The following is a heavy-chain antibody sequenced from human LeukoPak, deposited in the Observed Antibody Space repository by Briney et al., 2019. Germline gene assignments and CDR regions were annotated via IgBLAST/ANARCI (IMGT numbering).Heavy chain of an antibody. CDR2: INPSGGSI. CDR1: GYTFTRYY. D-gene: IGHD3-22*01. Sequence: ASVKVSCKASGYTFTRYYMHWVRQAPGQGLEWMGIINPSGGSISYAQKFQGRVTMTRDMSTSTLYMELSSLRSEDTAVYYCARPYTYCESSEAGAFDIWGQGTKVTVSS. CDR3: ARPYTYCESSEAGAFDI. J-gene: IGHJ3*02. V-gene: IGHV1-46*01.